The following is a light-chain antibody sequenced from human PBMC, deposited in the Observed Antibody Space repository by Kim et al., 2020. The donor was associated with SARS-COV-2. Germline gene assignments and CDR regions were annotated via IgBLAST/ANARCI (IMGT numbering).Light chain of an antibody. V-gene: IGLV2-14*03. CDR2: DVT. Sequence: GQSLTISCTGTSSDVGGHNYVSWCQQHPGKAPKLMIYDVTGRPSGVSNRFSGSKSGNTASLTISGLQAEDEADYYCGSYTSTNTYVFGTGTKVTVL. CDR1: SSDVGGHNY. CDR3: GSYTSTNTYV. J-gene: IGLJ1*01.